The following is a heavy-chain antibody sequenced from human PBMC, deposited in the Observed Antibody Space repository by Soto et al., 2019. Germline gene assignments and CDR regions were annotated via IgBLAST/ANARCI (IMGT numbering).Heavy chain of an antibody. V-gene: IGHV3-23*01. CDR3: AKERTYYYGSGSYHHYGMDV. CDR2: IRGSGGST. D-gene: IGHD3-10*01. CDR1: GFTFSSNA. Sequence: EVQLLESGGGLVQPGGSLRLSCAASGFTFSSNAMSWVRQAPGKGLEWVSSIRGSGGSTQYADSVKGRFTISSDNSKNTLYLQMNSLRAEDTAVYYCAKERTYYYGSGSYHHYGMDVWGQGTTVTVSS. J-gene: IGHJ6*02.